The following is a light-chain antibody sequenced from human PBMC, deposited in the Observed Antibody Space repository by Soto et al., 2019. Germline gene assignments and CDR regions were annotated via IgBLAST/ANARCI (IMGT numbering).Light chain of an antibody. Sequence: EIVLTQSPVTLSLSPGDRATLSCRASQSVRSSLAWYQQKPGQAPRLLIYHTSNRATGIPSRFSGSGSGTDYTLTISSVESEDFALYYCQQRSSWPRTFGQGTKVEVK. CDR3: QQRSSWPRT. J-gene: IGKJ1*01. CDR1: QSVRSS. CDR2: HTS. V-gene: IGKV3-11*01.